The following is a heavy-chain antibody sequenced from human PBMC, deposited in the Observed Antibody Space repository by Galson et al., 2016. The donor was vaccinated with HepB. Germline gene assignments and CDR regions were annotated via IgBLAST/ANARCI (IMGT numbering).Heavy chain of an antibody. CDR2: IRGNGYGGTA. CDR3: TRWNPLYYFYGMDV. J-gene: IGHJ6*02. D-gene: IGHD1-1*01. CDR1: GFSFGDYA. V-gene: IGHV3-49*03. Sequence: SLRLSCAGSGFSFGDYAMSWFRQAPGKGLEWVGFIRGNGYGGTAEYAASVQGRFTISRDDSKSIAYLQMNSLQTADSAVYYCTRWNPLYYFYGMDVWGQGTTVTVSS.